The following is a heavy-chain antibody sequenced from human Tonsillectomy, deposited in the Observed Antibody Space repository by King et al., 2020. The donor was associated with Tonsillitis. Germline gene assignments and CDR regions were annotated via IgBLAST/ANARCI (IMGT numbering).Heavy chain of an antibody. CDR2: ITWDGGST. V-gene: IGHV3-43D*03. CDR3: AKGVPSALYGMDV. Sequence: QLVQSGGVVVQPGGSLRLSCAASGFTFDDYAMHWVRQAPGKGLQWVSLITWDGGSTYYADSVKGRFTISRDNSKNSLYLQMNSLRAEDTALYYCAKGVPSALYGMDVWGQGTTVTVSS. CDR1: GFTFDDYA. J-gene: IGHJ6*02.